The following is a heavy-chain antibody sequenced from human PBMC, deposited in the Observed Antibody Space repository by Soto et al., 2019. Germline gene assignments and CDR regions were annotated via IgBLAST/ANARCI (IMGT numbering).Heavy chain of an antibody. CDR2: ISSYNGNT. J-gene: IGHJ4*02. D-gene: IGHD6-19*01. V-gene: IGHV1-18*04. Sequence: QVQLVQSGAEVKKPGASVKVSCRASGYTFTSFGISWVRQAPGQVLEWMGWISSYNGNTKYPQKFQGRDTMTTDTSTSTAYMDLRSLRSDDTAVYYCARAHSTGWYVGDYWGQGTLVTVSS. CDR3: ARAHSTGWYVGDY. CDR1: GYTFTSFG.